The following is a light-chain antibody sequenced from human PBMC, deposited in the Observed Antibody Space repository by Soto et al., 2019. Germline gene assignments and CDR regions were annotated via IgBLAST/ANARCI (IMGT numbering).Light chain of an antibody. V-gene: IGLV2-14*01. CDR3: SSYTSSSTVV. J-gene: IGLJ2*01. Sequence: QPVLTQPASVSGSPGQSITISCTGTSSDLGGYNYVSWYQQHPGKAPKLMIYEVSNRPSGFSNRFSGSKSGNTASLTISGLQAEDEADYYCSSYTSSSTVVFGGGTKLTVL. CDR1: SSDLGGYNY. CDR2: EVS.